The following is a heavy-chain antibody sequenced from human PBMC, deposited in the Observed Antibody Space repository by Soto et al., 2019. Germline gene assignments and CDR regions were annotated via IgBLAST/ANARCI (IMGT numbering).Heavy chain of an antibody. CDR2: ISYDGSNK. CDR3: ARDSGPRQDIVVVVAATSNYNWFDP. D-gene: IGHD2-15*01. Sequence: GGSLRLSCAASGFTFSSYAMHWVRQAPGKGLEWVAVISYDGSNKYYADSVKGRFTISRDNSKNTLYLQMNSLRAEDTAVYYCARDSGPRQDIVVVVAATSNYNWFDPWGQGTLVTVSS. J-gene: IGHJ5*02. V-gene: IGHV3-30-3*01. CDR1: GFTFSSYA.